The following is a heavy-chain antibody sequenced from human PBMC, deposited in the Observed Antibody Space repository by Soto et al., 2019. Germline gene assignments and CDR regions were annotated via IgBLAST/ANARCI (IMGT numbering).Heavy chain of an antibody. Sequence: SVEVSCKASGGTFSSYAISWVRQAPGQGLEWMGGIIPIFGTANYAQKFQGRVTITADKSTSTAYMELSSLRSEDTAVYYCARDLSSTSPNWFDPWGQGTLITFSS. CDR2: IIPIFGTA. V-gene: IGHV1-69*06. CDR1: GGTFSSYA. CDR3: ARDLSSTSPNWFDP. J-gene: IGHJ5*02. D-gene: IGHD2-2*01.